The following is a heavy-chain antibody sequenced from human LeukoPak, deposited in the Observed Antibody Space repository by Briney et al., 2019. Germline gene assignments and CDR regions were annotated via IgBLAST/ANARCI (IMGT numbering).Heavy chain of an antibody. J-gene: IGHJ4*02. CDR3: AGGRPHGNDY. V-gene: IGHV3-74*01. CDR2: IASDGSST. Sequence: GGSLRLSCAASGFAFCSYWMKWVRQAPGKGLVWVSRIASDGSSTTYADSVKGRFSISRDNAKNTLYLQMNSLRVEDTAVYYCAGGRPHGNDYWGQGTLVTVSS. D-gene: IGHD4-23*01. CDR1: GFAFCSYW.